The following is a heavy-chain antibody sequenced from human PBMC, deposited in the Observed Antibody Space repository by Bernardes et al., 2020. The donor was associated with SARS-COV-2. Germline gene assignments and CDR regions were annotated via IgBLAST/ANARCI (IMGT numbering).Heavy chain of an antibody. CDR2: IWYDGSQS. CDR3: ARDYSSSSIDS. D-gene: IGHD6-6*01. J-gene: IGHJ4*02. Sequence: GGSLRLSCEASGFIFSSYGMHWVRQAPGKGLEWVSVIWYDGSQSYYADSVKGRFSISRDNSENTVYLDMKSLRVEDTAIYYCARDYSSSSIDSWGQGTLVTVSS. V-gene: IGHV3-33*01. CDR1: GFIFSSYG.